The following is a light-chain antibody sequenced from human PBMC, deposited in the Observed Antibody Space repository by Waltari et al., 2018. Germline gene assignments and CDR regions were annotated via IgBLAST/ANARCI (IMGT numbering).Light chain of an antibody. Sequence: QSALTQPRSVSGSPGQSVTISCTGTSSDVGAYNFVSWYQQHPGKAPKVMIYDVSKRPSGVPDRFSCFKAGNTASLTSSGLQAEDEADFYCCSYAGSYTWVFGGGTKLTVL. CDR1: SSDVGAYNF. J-gene: IGLJ3*02. CDR2: DVS. CDR3: CSYAGSYTWV. V-gene: IGLV2-11*01.